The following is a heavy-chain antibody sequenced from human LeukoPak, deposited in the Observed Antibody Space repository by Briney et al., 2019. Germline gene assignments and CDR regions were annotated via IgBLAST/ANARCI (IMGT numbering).Heavy chain of an antibody. CDR3: AKDGESGIQWTQGYFDY. V-gene: IGHV3-30*04. D-gene: IGHD1-1*01. Sequence: PGRSLRLSCAASGFTFSSYVMHWVRQAPGKGLEWVAIISYDGSNEYYADSVKGRFTISRDNSYNTVYLQMTGLRAEDTAVYYCAKDGESGIQWTQGYFDYWGQGTLVTVSS. CDR1: GFTFSSYV. J-gene: IGHJ4*02. CDR2: ISYDGSNE.